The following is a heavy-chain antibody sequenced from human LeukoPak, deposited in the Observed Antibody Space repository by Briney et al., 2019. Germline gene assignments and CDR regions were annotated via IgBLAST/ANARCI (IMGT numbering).Heavy chain of an antibody. D-gene: IGHD3-22*01. CDR2: INPNSGGT. J-gene: IGHJ5*02. CDR1: GYTFTGYY. Sequence: ASVKVSCKASGYTFTGYYMHWVRQAPGQGLEWMGWINPNSGGTNYAQKFQGRVTMTRDTSISTAHMELSRLRSDDTAVYYCARGDPLITMIVVVITDNNWFDPWGQGTPVTVSS. CDR3: ARGDPLITMIVVVITDNNWFDP. V-gene: IGHV1-2*02.